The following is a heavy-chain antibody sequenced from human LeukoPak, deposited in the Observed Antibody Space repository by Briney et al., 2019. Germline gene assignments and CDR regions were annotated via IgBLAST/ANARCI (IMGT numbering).Heavy chain of an antibody. CDR3: ARRYSSYFDY. J-gene: IGHJ4*02. D-gene: IGHD6-19*01. CDR2: MYYSRST. CDR1: GGTISSGDYY. V-gene: IGHV4-30-4*01. Sequence: SQTLSLTCTVSGGTISSGDYYWSWIPQPPGKGLEWIGYMYYSRSTYYNPSLKSRVTISVDTSKNQFSLKLSSVTAGDTAVYYCARRYSSYFDYWGQGKLVTVSS.